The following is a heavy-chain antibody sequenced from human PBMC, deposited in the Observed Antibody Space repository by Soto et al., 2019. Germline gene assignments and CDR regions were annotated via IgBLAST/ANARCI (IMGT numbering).Heavy chain of an antibody. CDR2: MFYGVST. Sequence: SETLSLTCTVSGSSINSSGYYWGWIRQPPGKGLEWIGSMFYGVSTYYNPSLKSRATVSVDTSKNQFSLNLRSVTAADTAVYYCARLPSRHLVDYWGQGTLVTVSS. V-gene: IGHV4-39*01. CDR3: ARLPSRHLVDY. J-gene: IGHJ4*02. D-gene: IGHD3-3*02. CDR1: GSSINSSGYY.